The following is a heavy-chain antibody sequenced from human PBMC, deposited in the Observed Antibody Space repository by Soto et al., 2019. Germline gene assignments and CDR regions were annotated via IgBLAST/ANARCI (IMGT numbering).Heavy chain of an antibody. CDR3: ARDLKQQLVLGAFDI. D-gene: IGHD6-13*01. V-gene: IGHV1-69*13. J-gene: IGHJ3*02. CDR2: IIPIFGTA. CDR1: GDTFSSYA. Sequence: GASVKVSCKASGDTFSSYAISWVRQAPGQGLEWMGGIIPIFGTANYAQKFQGRVTITADESTSTAYMELSSLRSEDTAVYYCARDLKQQLVLGAFDIWGQGTMVTVSS.